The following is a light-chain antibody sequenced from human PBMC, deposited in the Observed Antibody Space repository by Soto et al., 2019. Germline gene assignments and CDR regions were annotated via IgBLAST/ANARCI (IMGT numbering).Light chain of an antibody. Sequence: DVVMTQSPLSLPVTLGQPASISCRSSRSLLYSDGNTYLNWFQQRPGQPPRRLIYKVSNRDSGVXDXFXXSGSGSDLALKISRVEAEYVGVYYCMQGVYWPPGRAFGQGTKVEIK. CDR3: MQGVYWPPGRA. CDR1: RSLLYSDGNTY. CDR2: KVS. V-gene: IGKV2-30*01. J-gene: IGKJ1*01.